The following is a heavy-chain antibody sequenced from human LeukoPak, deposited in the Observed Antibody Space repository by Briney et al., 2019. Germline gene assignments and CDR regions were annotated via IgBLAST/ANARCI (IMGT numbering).Heavy chain of an antibody. CDR3: STGGGTSDY. CDR1: GFIFDNPW. V-gene: IGHV3-15*01. CDR2: FRSRTAGGTT. D-gene: IGHD1-1*01. J-gene: IGHJ4*02. Sequence: PGGSLSLSCVLSGFIFDNPWMSWVRQPPGRGREWVGCFRSRTAGGTTDYSGPVKGRFTNSRDDSKNTVYLQMNNLKMEDTAIYYGSTGGGTSDYWGQGTLVTVSS.